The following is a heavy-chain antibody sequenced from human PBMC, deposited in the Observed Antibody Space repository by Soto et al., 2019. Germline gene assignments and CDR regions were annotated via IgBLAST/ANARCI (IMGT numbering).Heavy chain of an antibody. CDR1: GFTFSSYS. J-gene: IGHJ6*02. CDR2: ISSSSSYI. D-gene: IGHD2-15*01. V-gene: IGHV3-21*01. Sequence: LRLSFAASGFTFSSYSMNWVRQAPGKGLEWVSSISSSSSYIYYADSVKGRFTISRDNAKNSLYLQMNSLRAEDTAVYYCARVRYIVGPTGMDVWGQGTTVTVSS. CDR3: ARVRYIVGPTGMDV.